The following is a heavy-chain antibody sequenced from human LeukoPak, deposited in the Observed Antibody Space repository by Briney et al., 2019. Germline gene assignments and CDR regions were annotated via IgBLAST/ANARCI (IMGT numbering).Heavy chain of an antibody. CDR2: IYNSGST. D-gene: IGHD5-12*01. CDR1: GGSISTYK. V-gene: IGHV4-59*08. J-gene: IGHJ4*01. CDR3: ARGPGVYSGYDWDY. Sequence: SETLSLTCSVSGGSISTYKWSWIRQPPGKGLEWIGYIYNSGSTVYNPSLKSRATMSIDTSKNQFSLRLTSVIAADTAVYYCARGPGVYSGYDWDYWGQETLVTVSS.